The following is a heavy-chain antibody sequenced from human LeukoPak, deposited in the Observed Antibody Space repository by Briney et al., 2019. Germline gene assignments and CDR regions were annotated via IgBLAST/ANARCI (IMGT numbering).Heavy chain of an antibody. D-gene: IGHD2-15*01. CDR1: GFTFSSYA. CDR2: ISYDGSNK. CDR3: ARGSGCSGGSCYYLDY. J-gene: IGHJ4*02. Sequence: GGSLRLSCAASGFTFSSYAMHWVRQAPGKGLEWVAVISYDGSNKYYADSVKGRFTISRDNSKNTLYLQMNSLRAEDTAVYYCARGSGCSGGSCYYLDYWGQGTLVTVSS. V-gene: IGHV3-30*04.